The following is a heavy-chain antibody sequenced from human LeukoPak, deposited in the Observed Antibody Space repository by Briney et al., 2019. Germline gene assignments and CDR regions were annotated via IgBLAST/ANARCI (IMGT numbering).Heavy chain of an antibody. V-gene: IGHV3-7*04. CDR3: AREVTIRGYFDY. Sequence: GRFTISRDNAKNSLYLQMNSLRAEDTAVYYCAREVTIRGYFDYWGQGTLVTVSS. D-gene: IGHD4-11*01. J-gene: IGHJ4*02.